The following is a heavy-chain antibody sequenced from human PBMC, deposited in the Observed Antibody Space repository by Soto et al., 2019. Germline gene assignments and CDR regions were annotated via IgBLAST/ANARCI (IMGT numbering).Heavy chain of an antibody. CDR2: INNDGDTM. J-gene: IGHJ4*01. D-gene: IGHD1-1*01. CDR3: AREWKRAGWHYDD. Sequence: GGSLRLSCVASGFTFSSHWMHWVRQVPGKGLTWVSRINNDGDTMTYADSVKGRFTVSRDNAENTLYLQMNSLKPEDTAVYYCAREWKRAGWHYDDWRHGILITVSS. CDR1: GFTFSSHW. V-gene: IGHV3-74*01.